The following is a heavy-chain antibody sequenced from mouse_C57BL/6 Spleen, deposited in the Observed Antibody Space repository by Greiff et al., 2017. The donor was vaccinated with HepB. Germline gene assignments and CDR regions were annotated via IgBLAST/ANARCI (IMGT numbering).Heavy chain of an antibody. J-gene: IGHJ4*01. D-gene: IGHD1-1*01. CDR3: ARGYYGSGDYAMDY. CDR2: INYDGSST. Sequence: EVNVVESEGGLVQPGSSMKLSCTASGFTFSDYYMAWVRQVPEKGLEWVANINYDGSSTYYLDSLKSRFIISRDNAKNILYLQMSSLKSEDTATYYCARGYYGSGDYAMDYWGQGTSVTVSS. CDR1: GFTFSDYY. V-gene: IGHV5-16*01.